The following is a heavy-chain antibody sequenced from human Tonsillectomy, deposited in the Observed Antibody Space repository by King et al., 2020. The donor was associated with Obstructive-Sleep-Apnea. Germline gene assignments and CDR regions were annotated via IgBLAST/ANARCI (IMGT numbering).Heavy chain of an antibody. CDR1: GESFSGYY. CDR3: ARVKRAAAGKTLRKYGMDG. Sequence: VQLQQWGAGLLKPSETLSLTCAVYGESFSGYYWNWIRQPPGKGLEWIGEINHSGGTNYNPSLMSRVTILVDTSKNQFSLQLTSVTAADTAVYYCARVKRAAAGKTLRKYGMDGWGQGTTVTVSS. J-gene: IGHJ6*02. V-gene: IGHV4-34*01. D-gene: IGHD6-13*01. CDR2: INHSGGT.